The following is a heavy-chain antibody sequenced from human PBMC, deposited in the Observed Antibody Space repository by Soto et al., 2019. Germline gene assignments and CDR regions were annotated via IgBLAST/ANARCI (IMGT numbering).Heavy chain of an antibody. CDR1: GFSLSNARMG. CDR3: ARIRLSVITVVGAHAFDI. J-gene: IGHJ3*02. V-gene: IGHV2-26*01. D-gene: IGHD3-10*01. CDR2: LFSNDAK. Sequence: QVTLKESGPVLVKPTETLTLTCTVSGFSLSNARMGVRWIRQPPGKVLEWLAHLFSNDAKSYSTSLKGRLTISKDTSKRQVVLTMTNKDSVDKATYYCARIRLSVITVVGAHAFDIWGQGTMVTVSS.